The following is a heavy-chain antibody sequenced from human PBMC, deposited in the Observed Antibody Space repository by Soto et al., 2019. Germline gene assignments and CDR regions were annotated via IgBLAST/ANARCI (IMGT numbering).Heavy chain of an antibody. V-gene: IGHV1-69*13. D-gene: IGHD6-13*01. CDR3: ARKYSSSWGVYYYYGMDV. CDR1: GGTFSSYA. J-gene: IGHJ6*02. CDR2: IIPIFGTA. Sequence: GASVKVSCKASGGTFSSYAISWVRQAPGQGLEWMGGIIPIFGTANYAQKFQGRVTITADESTSTAYMELSSLRSEDTAVYYCARKYSSSWGVYYYYGMDVWGQGTTVTVSS.